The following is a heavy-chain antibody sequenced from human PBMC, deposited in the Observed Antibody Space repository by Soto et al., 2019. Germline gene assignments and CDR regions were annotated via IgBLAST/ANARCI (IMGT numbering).Heavy chain of an antibody. CDR2: IIPIFGTA. V-gene: IGHV1-69*13. J-gene: IGHJ5*02. D-gene: IGHD3-9*01. CDR1: GGTFSSYA. CDR3: ARVGPIFLWFDP. Sequence: SVKVSCKASGGTFSSYAISWVRQAPGQGLEWMGGIIPIFGTANYAQKFQGRVTITADESTSTAYMELSSLRSEDTAVYYCARVGPIFLWFDPWGQGTLVAVCS.